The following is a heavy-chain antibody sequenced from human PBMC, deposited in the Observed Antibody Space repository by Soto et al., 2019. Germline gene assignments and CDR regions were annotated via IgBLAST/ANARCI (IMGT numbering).Heavy chain of an antibody. CDR3: ARRGST. CDR2: ILPAGQPI. CDR1: GFTFSSSE. V-gene: IGHV3-48*03. Sequence: EVQLVESGGGLVQPGGSLRLSCVASGFTFSSSEMYWVRQAPGKGLEWVSYILPAGQPIFFADSVKGRFTISRDNAKKSVYLQMNSLRAEDTAVYYCARRGSTWGQGTMVTVSS. D-gene: IGHD2-2*01. J-gene: IGHJ3*01.